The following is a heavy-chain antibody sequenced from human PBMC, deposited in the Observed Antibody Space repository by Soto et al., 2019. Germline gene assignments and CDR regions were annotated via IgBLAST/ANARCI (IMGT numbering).Heavy chain of an antibody. D-gene: IGHD6-13*01. CDR1: GSTFSSYD. V-gene: IGHV3-23*01. CDR3: AKVSSSWYAGFFDL. CDR2: LSDSGGSI. Sequence: GGSLRLSCAASGSTFSSYDMSWVRQAPGKGLEWVSGLSDSGGSIYYADSVKGRFTISRDNSMNTLYLQMKTLRAEDTAVFYCAKVSSSWYAGFFDLWGQGTLVTVSS. J-gene: IGHJ4*02.